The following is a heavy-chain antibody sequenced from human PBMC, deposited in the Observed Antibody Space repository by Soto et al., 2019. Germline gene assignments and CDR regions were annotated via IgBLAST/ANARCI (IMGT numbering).Heavy chain of an antibody. J-gene: IGHJ5*02. V-gene: IGHV1-3*01. CDR3: ARGFRGGDADWCAP. D-gene: IGHD2-21*02. Sequence: QVQLVQSGAEVKKPGASVKVSCKASGYTFTSYAMHWVRQAPGQRLEWMGWINAGNGNTKYSQKFQGRVTITRNTSASRDYMELSSLRSEDTAVYYCARGFRGGDADWCAPWGQGTLVTVSS. CDR1: GYTFTSYA. CDR2: INAGNGNT.